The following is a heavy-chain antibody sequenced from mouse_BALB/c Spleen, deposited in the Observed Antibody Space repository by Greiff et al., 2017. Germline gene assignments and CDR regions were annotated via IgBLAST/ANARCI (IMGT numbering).Heavy chain of an antibody. Sequence: VQLQQSGAELVKPGASVKLSCTASGFNIKDTYMHWVKQRPEQGLEWIGRIDPANGNTKYDPKFQGKATITADTSSNTAYLQLSSLTSEDTAVYYCASGLIVITGAMDYWGQGTSVTVSS. D-gene: IGHD2-4*01. CDR3: ASGLIVITGAMDY. V-gene: IGHV14-3*02. CDR1: GFNIKDTY. J-gene: IGHJ4*01. CDR2: IDPANGNT.